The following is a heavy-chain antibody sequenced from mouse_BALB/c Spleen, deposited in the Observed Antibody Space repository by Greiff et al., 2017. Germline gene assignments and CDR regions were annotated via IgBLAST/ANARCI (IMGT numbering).Heavy chain of an antibody. CDR1: GFTFSDYY. CDR3: ARGGNYYGSSYYFDY. CDR2: ISDGGSYT. Sequence: EVQLVESGGGLVKPGGSLKLSCAASGFTFSDYYMYWVRQTPEKRLEWVATISDGGSYTYYPDSVKGRFTISRDNAKNNLYLQMSSLKSEDTAMYYCARGGNYYGSSYYFDYWGQGTTLTVSS. J-gene: IGHJ2*01. D-gene: IGHD1-1*01. V-gene: IGHV5-4*02.